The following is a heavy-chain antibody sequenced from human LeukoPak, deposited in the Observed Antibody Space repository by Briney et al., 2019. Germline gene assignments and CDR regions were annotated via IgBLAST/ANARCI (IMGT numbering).Heavy chain of an antibody. CDR2: ISTSGAST. J-gene: IGHJ4*02. D-gene: IGHD5-18*01. CDR1: GFIFSDFE. V-gene: IGHV3-48*03. Sequence: GGSLRLSCAASGFIFSDFEMNWVRQAPGKGLEWISYISTSGASTYYADSVKGRFTVSRDNAKNSMFLRMDTLRADDTAVYYCARERGYSYGSSGYYDQWGQGILVTVSS. CDR3: ARERGYSYGSSGYYDQ.